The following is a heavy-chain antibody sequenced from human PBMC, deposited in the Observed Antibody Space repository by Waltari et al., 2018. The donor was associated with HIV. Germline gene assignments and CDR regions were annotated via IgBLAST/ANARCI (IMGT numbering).Heavy chain of an antibody. CDR1: GYTFTGYY. CDR2: INPNSGDT. D-gene: IGHD3-10*01. Sequence: QVQLVQSGAEVKSPGDSVKVSCKASGYTFTGYYIHWVGKGAGQGLEWMGWINPNSGDTNYAQKFQGRVIMTRDTSINTVYMELSRLTSDDTAVYYCTRVGFGSGTYYFPGGYWGQGTLVTVSS. V-gene: IGHV1-2*02. J-gene: IGHJ4*02. CDR3: TRVGFGSGTYYFPGGY.